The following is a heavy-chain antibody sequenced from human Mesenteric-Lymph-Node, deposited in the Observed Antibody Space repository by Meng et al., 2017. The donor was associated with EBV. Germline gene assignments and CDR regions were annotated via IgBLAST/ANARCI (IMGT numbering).Heavy chain of an antibody. CDR2: INAGNGNT. Sequence: QVRLGQSGAEVKKPGASVKVSCKASGYTFTSYAMHWVRQAPGQRLEWMGWINAGNGNTKYSQKFQGRVTITRDTSASTAYMELSSLRSEDTAVYYCARYCSGGSCYGPQFDYWGQGTLVTVSS. J-gene: IGHJ4*02. D-gene: IGHD2-15*01. V-gene: IGHV1-3*01. CDR1: GYTFTSYA. CDR3: ARYCSGGSCYGPQFDY.